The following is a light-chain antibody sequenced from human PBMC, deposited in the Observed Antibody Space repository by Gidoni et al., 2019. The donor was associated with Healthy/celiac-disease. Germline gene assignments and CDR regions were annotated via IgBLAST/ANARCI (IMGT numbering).Light chain of an antibody. CDR2: EVS. J-gene: IGLJ2*01. CDR3: CSYEGSSTLV. Sequence: QSALTQPASVSVSPGQSITISCTGTSSDVGIYNLVSWYQQHPGKAPKLMIYEVSKRPSGVSNRLSGSKSGNTASLTISGLKAEDEADYYCCSYEGSSTLVFGGGTKLTVL. CDR1: SSDVGIYNL. V-gene: IGLV2-23*02.